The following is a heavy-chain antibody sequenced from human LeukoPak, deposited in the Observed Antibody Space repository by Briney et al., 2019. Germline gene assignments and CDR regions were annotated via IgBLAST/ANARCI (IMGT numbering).Heavy chain of an antibody. CDR1: GFTFSSYW. D-gene: IGHD3-9*01. Sequence: GGSLRLSCAASGFTFSSYWMSWVRQAPGKGPEWVATIKLDGSEKYYVDSVKGRFTISRDNAKNSLYMQMNSLRAEDTDVYYCARDRSDILAGYNDAFDIWGQGTMVTVSS. J-gene: IGHJ3*02. V-gene: IGHV3-7*01. CDR3: ARDRSDILAGYNDAFDI. CDR2: IKLDGSEK.